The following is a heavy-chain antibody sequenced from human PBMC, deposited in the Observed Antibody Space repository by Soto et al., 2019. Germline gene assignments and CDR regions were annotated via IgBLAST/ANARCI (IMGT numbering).Heavy chain of an antibody. J-gene: IGHJ6*02. V-gene: IGHV1-2*04. CDR1: GYTFTGYY. CDR3: AREVVPDATAPNYYGMDV. Sequence: ASVKVSCKASGYTFTGYYMHWVRQAPGQGLEWMGWINPNSGGTNYAQKFQGWVTMTRDTSISTAYMELSRLRSDDTAVYYCAREVVPDATAPNYYGMDVWGQGTTVTVSS. D-gene: IGHD2-2*01. CDR2: INPNSGGT.